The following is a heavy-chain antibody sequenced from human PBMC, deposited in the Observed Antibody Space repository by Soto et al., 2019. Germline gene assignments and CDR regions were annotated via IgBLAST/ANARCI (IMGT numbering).Heavy chain of an antibody. D-gene: IGHD6-19*01. V-gene: IGHV1-8*01. CDR3: ARCSAFQRTRKSDF. Sequence: QVQLVQSGAEVKRPGASVKVSCRTSGYKFADYNMNWVRRATGRGLEWLGYMNSFSGSGGSAPQFQGRLTGTKNTSISTASLELTNLRHDDTAVYYCARCSAFQRTRKSDFWGQGTPVTVSS. CDR1: GYKFADYN. J-gene: IGHJ4*02. CDR2: MNSFSGSG.